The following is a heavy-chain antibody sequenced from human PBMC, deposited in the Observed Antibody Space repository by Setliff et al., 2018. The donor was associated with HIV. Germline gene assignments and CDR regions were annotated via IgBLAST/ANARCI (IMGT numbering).Heavy chain of an antibody. CDR1: GGSINSYW. CDR2: ISTSGSP. CDR3: ARSRQCGSYCYFDY. J-gene: IGHJ4*02. D-gene: IGHD2-21*02. Sequence: SETLSLTCPVSGGSINSYWWGWFRQPAGKGLEWIGSISTSGSPNYNPSLESRVTMSVDTSKNQFSLKLRSVTATDTAVYSCARSRQCGSYCYFDYSGQGTLVTVSS. V-gene: IGHV4-4*07.